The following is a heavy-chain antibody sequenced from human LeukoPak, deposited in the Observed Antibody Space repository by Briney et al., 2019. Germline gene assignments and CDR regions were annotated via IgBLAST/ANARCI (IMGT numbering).Heavy chain of an antibody. CDR1: GGSISSSNW. CDR3: ARAGQGYCTSASCYLSLDY. J-gene: IGHJ4*02. D-gene: IGHD2-2*01. V-gene: IGHV4-4*02. CDR2: IYHSGST. Sequence: PSETLSLTCAVSGGSISSSNWWSWVSQPPGKGLEWIGQIYHSGSTNYNPSLKSRVAISVDKSKNQFSLNLNSVTAADTAVYYCARAGQGYCTSASCYLSLDYWGQGTLVTVSS.